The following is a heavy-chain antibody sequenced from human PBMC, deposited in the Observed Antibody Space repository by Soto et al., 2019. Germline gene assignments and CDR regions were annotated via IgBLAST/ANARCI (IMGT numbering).Heavy chain of an antibody. D-gene: IGHD4-4*01. J-gene: IGHJ6*03. V-gene: IGHV4-4*02. CDR3: AIRYSYYYDIHV. Sequence: QVQLQESGPGLVKPSGTLSLTCAVSSGSIISSDWWSWVRQPPGKGLEWIVGIYHSGSTDYNPSLKSRVTISVDKSKNQFSLNLSSVTDADTAIHYCAIRYSYYYDIHVWGKGTTVTVSS. CDR1: SGSIISSDW. CDR2: IYHSGST.